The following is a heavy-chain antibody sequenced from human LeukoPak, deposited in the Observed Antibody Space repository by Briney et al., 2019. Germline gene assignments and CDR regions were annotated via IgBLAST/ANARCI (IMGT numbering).Heavy chain of an antibody. D-gene: IGHD5-12*01. CDR1: GGSISSGGYY. Sequence: SETLSLTCTVSGGSISSGGYYWSWIRQPPGKGLEWIGEINHSGSTNYNPSLKSRVTISVDTSKNQFSLKLSSVTAADTAVYYCARGYGMATITDAFDIWGQGTMVTVSS. J-gene: IGHJ3*02. CDR3: ARGYGMATITDAFDI. CDR2: INHSGST. V-gene: IGHV4-39*07.